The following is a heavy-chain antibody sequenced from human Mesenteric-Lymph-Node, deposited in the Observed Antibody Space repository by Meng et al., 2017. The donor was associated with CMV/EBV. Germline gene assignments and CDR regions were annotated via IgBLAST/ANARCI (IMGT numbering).Heavy chain of an antibody. D-gene: IGHD3/OR15-3a*01. CDR2: ISPYNGNI. Sequence: ASVKVSCKASGYTFSNYGVNWLRQAPGQGLEWMGWISPYNGNINYAQKFQGRVTMTTDTSASTAFMELTSLRSDDTAVYYCGRGRMIVVPSIVSPIFYYYGLDVWGQGTTVTVSS. V-gene: IGHV1-18*01. CDR1: GYTFSNYG. J-gene: IGHJ6*02. CDR3: GRGRMIVVPSIVSPIFYYYGLDV.